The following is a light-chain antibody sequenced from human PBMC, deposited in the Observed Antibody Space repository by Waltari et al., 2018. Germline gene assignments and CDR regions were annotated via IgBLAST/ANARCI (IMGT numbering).Light chain of an antibody. CDR1: ASPKQY. J-gene: IGLJ2*01. Sequence: SYELTQSPSVSVSPGQTGRTTCCGDASPKQYAYWYQQKPGQAPVLVIYKDSERPSGIPERFSGSSSGTTVTLTISGVQAEDEADYYCQSADSSGTVVFGGGTKLTGL. CDR2: KDS. CDR3: QSADSSGTVV. V-gene: IGLV3-25*03.